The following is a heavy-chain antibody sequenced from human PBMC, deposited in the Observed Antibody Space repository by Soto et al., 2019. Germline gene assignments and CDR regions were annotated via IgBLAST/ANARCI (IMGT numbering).Heavy chain of an antibody. CDR2: ISTRGSTK. CDR1: GFTFSSYE. Sequence: EGSLRLSCAASGFTFSSYEMNWVRQAPGKGLEWVSYISTRGSTKYYADSVKGRFTISRDDAKNSLYLQMNSLRVEDTAVYYCARAGFTIFGVVVDYSGMDVWCQGTTVTVSS. D-gene: IGHD3-3*01. V-gene: IGHV3-48*03. J-gene: IGHJ6*02. CDR3: ARAGFTIFGVVVDYSGMDV.